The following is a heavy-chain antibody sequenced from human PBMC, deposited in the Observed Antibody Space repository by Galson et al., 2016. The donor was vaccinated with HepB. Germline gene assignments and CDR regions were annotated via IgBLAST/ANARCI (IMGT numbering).Heavy chain of an antibody. V-gene: IGHV1-46*01. D-gene: IGHD1-26*01. Sequence: SVKVSCKASAHTFTTYYFHWMRQAPGQGLEWMGRIMARGGETIYPQSLQGRVTMTRDTSTGTVYMELSSLRSEDSALYYCARDSGHHSFDYWGQGSLVNVSS. CDR3: ARDSGHHSFDY. CDR1: AHTFTTYY. J-gene: IGHJ4*02. CDR2: IMARGGET.